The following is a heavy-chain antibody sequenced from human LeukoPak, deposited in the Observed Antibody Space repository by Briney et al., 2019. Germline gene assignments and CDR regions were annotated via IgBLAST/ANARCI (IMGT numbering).Heavy chain of an antibody. Sequence: PGGSLRLSCAASGFTFSSYSMNWVRQAPEKGLEWVGFIRSKAYGGTTEYAASVKGRFTISRDDSKSIAYLQMNSLKTEDTAVYYCTRWTYGYGDYWGQGSLVTVSS. V-gene: IGHV3-49*04. J-gene: IGHJ4*02. D-gene: IGHD5-18*01. CDR1: GFTFSSYS. CDR2: IRSKAYGGTT. CDR3: TRWTYGYGDY.